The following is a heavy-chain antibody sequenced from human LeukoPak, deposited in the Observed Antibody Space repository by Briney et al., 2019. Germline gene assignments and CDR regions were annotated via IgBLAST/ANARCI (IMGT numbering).Heavy chain of an antibody. CDR2: IYHSGST. V-gene: IGHV4-4*02. CDR1: GGSISSSNW. D-gene: IGHD3-10*01. Sequence: SETLSLTCAVSGGSISSSNWWSWVRQPPGKGLEWIGEIYHSGSTNYNPSLKSRVTISVDKSKNQFSLKLSSVTAADTAVYYCARPTGYYGSGSFDYWAREPWSPSPQ. CDR3: ARPTGYYGSGSFDY. J-gene: IGHJ4*02.